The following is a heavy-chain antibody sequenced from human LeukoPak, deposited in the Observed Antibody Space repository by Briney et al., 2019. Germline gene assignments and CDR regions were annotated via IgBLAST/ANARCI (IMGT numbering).Heavy chain of an antibody. V-gene: IGHV1-46*01. D-gene: IGHD3-22*01. CDR1: GSTFTNYY. CDR3: ARGVNYYDSSGYASSD. J-gene: IGHJ4*02. CDR2: INPGGGTT. Sequence: GASVKVSCKASGSTFTNYYLHWVRQAPGQGFEWMGIINPGGGTTTYAQKFQGRVTMTRDTSTSTVYMELSSLRSEDTAVYYCARGVNYYDSSGYASSDWGQGTLVTVSS.